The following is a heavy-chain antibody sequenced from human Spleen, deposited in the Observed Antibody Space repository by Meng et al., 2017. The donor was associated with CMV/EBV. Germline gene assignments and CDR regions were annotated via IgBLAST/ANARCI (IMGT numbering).Heavy chain of an antibody. CDR3: ARDPIVVVPAAITYNWFDP. Sequence: FTSYYMHWVRQAPGQGLEWMGWINPNSGGTNYAQKFQGRVTMTRDTSISTAYMELSRLRSDDTAVYYCARDPIVVVPAAITYNWFDPWGQGTLVTVSS. CDR2: INPNSGGT. V-gene: IGHV1-2*02. D-gene: IGHD2-2*02. CDR1: FTSYY. J-gene: IGHJ5*02.